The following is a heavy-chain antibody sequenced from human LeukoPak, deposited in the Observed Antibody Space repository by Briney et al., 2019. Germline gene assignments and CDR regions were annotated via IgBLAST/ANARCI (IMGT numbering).Heavy chain of an antibody. V-gene: IGHV1-18*01. D-gene: IGHD3-10*01. CDR1: GYTFNSYG. Sequence: ASVKVSCKSSGYTFNSYGITWVRQAPGQGLEWMGWIHTYNGHTNYAQKLQGRVTMTTDTSTSTAYMELRSLRSDDTAVYYCARATVRVVRGITWRYFDYWGQGTLVTVSS. CDR3: ARATVRVVRGITWRYFDY. J-gene: IGHJ4*02. CDR2: IHTYNGHT.